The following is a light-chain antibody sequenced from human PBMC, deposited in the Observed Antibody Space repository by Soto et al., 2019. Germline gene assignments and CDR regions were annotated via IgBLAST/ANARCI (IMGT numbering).Light chain of an antibody. Sequence: EIVMTQSPATLSVSPGERATLSCRASQSVSTNLAWYQQKPGQAPRLLIYASSTRATGIPARFSGSGSGTEFTLTISSLQSEDFAVYYCQQYKNWPPLTFGPGTKVEIK. J-gene: IGKJ3*01. CDR3: QQYKNWPPLT. CDR2: ASS. V-gene: IGKV3-15*01. CDR1: QSVSTN.